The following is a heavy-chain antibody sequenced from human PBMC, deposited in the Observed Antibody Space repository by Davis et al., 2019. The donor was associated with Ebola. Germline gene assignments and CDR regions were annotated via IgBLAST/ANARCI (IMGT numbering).Heavy chain of an antibody. Sequence: ASVKVSCKASGYTFTNYDVQWVRQATGQGLEWMGWMNPNSGNTAYGQKFQGRVTMTTDTSTSTAYMELRSLRSDDTAVYYCARVRPYNWNFWFDPWGQGTLVTVSS. CDR2: MNPNSGNT. CDR3: ARVRPYNWNFWFDP. D-gene: IGHD1-1*01. CDR1: GYTFTNYD. J-gene: IGHJ5*02. V-gene: IGHV1-8*01.